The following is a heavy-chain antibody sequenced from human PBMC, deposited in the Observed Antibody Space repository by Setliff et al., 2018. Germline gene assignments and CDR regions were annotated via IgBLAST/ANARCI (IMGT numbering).Heavy chain of an antibody. CDR1: GFTISNYW. CDR2: ISSGGDVT. V-gene: IGHV3-23*01. Sequence: GGSLRLSCVASGFTISNYWMAWVRQAPGKGLEWVSTISSGGDVTNYAESVKGRFTISRDNSKNTLYLQMNSLRAEDTAVYYCANDFTYWGQGTLVTVSS. J-gene: IGHJ4*02. CDR3: ANDFTY.